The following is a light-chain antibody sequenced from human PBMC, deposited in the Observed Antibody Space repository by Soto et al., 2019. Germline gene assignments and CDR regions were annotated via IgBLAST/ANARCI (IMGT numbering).Light chain of an antibody. CDR2: GAS. V-gene: IGKV3-20*01. CDR1: QSVSSSY. Sequence: EIVLTQSPGTLSLSPGERATLSCRASQSVSSSYLAWYQQKPGQAPRLLIYGASSRATGIPDRFSGSGSGTDFTLTISRLEPEDFAVYYCQQYGRSTGYNFGQGTKLEIK. J-gene: IGKJ2*01. CDR3: QQYGRSTGYN.